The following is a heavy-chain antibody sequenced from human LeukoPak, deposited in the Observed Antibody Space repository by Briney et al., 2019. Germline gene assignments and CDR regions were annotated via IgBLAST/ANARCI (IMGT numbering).Heavy chain of an antibody. J-gene: IGHJ4*02. D-gene: IGHD3-3*01. CDR2: ISAYNGNT. Sequence: ASAKVSCKASGYTFTSYGISWVRQAPGQGLEWMGWISAYNGNTNYAQKLQGRVTMTTDTSTSTAYMELRSLRSDDTAVYYCARCPMGTYDFWSGYWADYFDYWGQGTLVTVSS. CDR3: ARCPMGTYDFWSGYWADYFDY. V-gene: IGHV1-18*01. CDR1: GYTFTSYG.